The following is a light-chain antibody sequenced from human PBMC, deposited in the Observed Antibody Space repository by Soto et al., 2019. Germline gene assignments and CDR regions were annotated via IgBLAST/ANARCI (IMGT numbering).Light chain of an antibody. CDR3: TSFSTGSSYVI. J-gene: IGLJ2*01. CDR2: DVN. CDR1: SSDVGAYIF. V-gene: IGLV2-8*01. Sequence: QSVLTQPPSASGSPGQSVTISCTGTSSDVGAYIFVSWYQQHPGKAPKLMVYDVNRRPPGVPDRFFGSKSGNTASLTVSGLQAEDEADYYCTSFSTGSSYVIFGGGTKVTVL.